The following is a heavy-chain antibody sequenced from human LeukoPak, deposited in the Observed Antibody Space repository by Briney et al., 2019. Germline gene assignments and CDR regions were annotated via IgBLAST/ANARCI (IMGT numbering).Heavy chain of an antibody. D-gene: IGHD6-13*01. CDR3: ARLVGIAAGGTGGDY. V-gene: IGHV4-39*01. Sequence: PSETLSLTCTVSDGSITSNVYYWGWIRQPPGKGLEYMGSINHSGSTHCHPSLKSRVTISVDTSKNQFSLKLNSVTAADTAVYYCARLVGIAAGGTGGDYWGQGTLVTVSS. CDR2: INHSGST. J-gene: IGHJ4*02. CDR1: DGSITSNVYY.